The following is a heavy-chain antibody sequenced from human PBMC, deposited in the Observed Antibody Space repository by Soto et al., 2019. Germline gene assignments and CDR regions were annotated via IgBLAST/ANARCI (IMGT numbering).Heavy chain of an antibody. CDR3: ARDLAKGGGSAGFDY. J-gene: IGHJ4*02. D-gene: IGHD1-26*01. Sequence: QVQMVQSGAEVKKPGASVNVSCKASGYTFTVYYMQWVRQAPGQGLERMGWINPKSGGTMYPQKFQGRVTMTWDTSISTAYMALTRLRSDDTAVYYCARDLAKGGGSAGFDYWGQGTLVTVSS. V-gene: IGHV1-2*02. CDR1: GYTFTVYY. CDR2: INPKSGGT.